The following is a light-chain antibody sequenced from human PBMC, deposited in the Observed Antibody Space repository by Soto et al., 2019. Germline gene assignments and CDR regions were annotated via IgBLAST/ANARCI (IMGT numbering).Light chain of an antibody. CDR1: QSIDTY. J-gene: IGKJ1*01. CDR3: QQSYSVPRT. CDR2: AAS. V-gene: IGKV1-39*01. Sequence: DIQMTQSPSSLSASVGDRVTITCRASQSIDTYLNWYQRKPGKAPNVLIYAASTLQSGVPTRFSGSGSGTAFTLTISSLQPEDFATYYCQQSYSVPRTFGLGTKVEIK.